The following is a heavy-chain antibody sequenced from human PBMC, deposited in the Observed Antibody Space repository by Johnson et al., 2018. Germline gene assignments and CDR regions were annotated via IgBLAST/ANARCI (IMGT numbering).Heavy chain of an antibody. V-gene: IGHV3-30*18. D-gene: IGHD1-26*01. CDR1: GFTFSSYG. J-gene: IGHJ3*02. Sequence: VQLLESGGGVVQPGRSXRLSCAASGFTFSSYGMHWVRQAPGKGLEWVAVISYDGSNKYYADSVKGRFTISRDNSKNTLYLQMNSLRAEDTAVYYCAKESGGGRDAFDIWGQGTMVTVSS. CDR2: ISYDGSNK. CDR3: AKESGGGRDAFDI.